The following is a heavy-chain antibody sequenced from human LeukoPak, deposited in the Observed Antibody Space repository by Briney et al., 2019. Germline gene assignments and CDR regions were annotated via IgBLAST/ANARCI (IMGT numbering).Heavy chain of an antibody. CDR3: ARAFRMYALHNWFDP. V-gene: IGHV4-59*01. CDR2: SYYSGST. D-gene: IGHD2-8*01. Sequence: PSETLSLTCAVYGGSFSGYYWNWIRQPPGKGLDWIGNSYYSGSTNYNPSLRSRVTISVDTSKNQFALKLSSVTAADTAVYYCARAFRMYALHNWFDPWGQGTLVTVSS. J-gene: IGHJ5*02. CDR1: GGSFSGYY.